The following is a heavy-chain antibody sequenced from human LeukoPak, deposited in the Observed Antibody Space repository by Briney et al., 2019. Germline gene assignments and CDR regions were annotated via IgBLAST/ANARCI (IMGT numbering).Heavy chain of an antibody. D-gene: IGHD3-3*02. CDR3: ARDQGYISTDEAFDI. J-gene: IGHJ3*02. CDR2: IYYSGST. CDR1: GGSISSYY. Sequence: SETLSLTCTVSGGSISSYYWSWIRQPPGKGLEWIWYIYYSGSTNYNPSLKSRVTISVDTSKNQFSLKLSSVTAADTAVYYCARDQGYISTDEAFDIWGQGTMVTVSS. V-gene: IGHV4-59*01.